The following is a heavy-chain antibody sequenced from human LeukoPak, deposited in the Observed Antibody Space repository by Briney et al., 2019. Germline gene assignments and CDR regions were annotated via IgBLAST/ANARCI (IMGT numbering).Heavy chain of an antibody. CDR3: ARAPPGLLFDGSPRNWFDP. J-gene: IGHJ5*02. Sequence: SVKVSCKASGGTFSSYAISWVRQAPGQGLEWMGGIIPIFGTANYAQKFQGRVTITTDESTSTAYMELSSLRSEDTAVYYCARAPPGLLFDGSPRNWFDPWGQGTLATVSS. CDR2: IIPIFGTA. V-gene: IGHV1-69*05. CDR1: GGTFSSYA. D-gene: IGHD2-21*02.